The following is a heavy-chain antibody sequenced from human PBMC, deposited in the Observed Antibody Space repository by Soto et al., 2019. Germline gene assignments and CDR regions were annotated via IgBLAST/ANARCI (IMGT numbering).Heavy chain of an antibody. D-gene: IGHD3-9*01. CDR2: IVVGSGNT. Sequence: QIQLVQSGPEVKMPGTSVRVSCRASGFTFSTSALQWVRQARGQRLEWIGWIVVGSGNTIYAQKFQGRLTITRDMSTNTAYMELSSLRSEDTAVYYCARDYPLDWLPLMGYYYYGMDVWGQGTTVTVSS. V-gene: IGHV1-58*01. CDR3: ARDYPLDWLPLMGYYYYGMDV. J-gene: IGHJ6*02. CDR1: GFTFSTSA.